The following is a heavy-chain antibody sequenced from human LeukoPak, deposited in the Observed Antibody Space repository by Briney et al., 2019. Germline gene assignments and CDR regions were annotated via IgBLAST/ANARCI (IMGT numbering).Heavy chain of an antibody. J-gene: IGHJ4*02. V-gene: IGHV4-39*07. CDR2: ISYSGST. Sequence: SETLSLTCTVSGASISSSSYSWAWVRQPPGKGLEWIGNISYSGSTSYNPSLKSRVTISVDTSTNQFSLKLSSVTAADTAVYYCARGDDSSGYYDYWGQGTLVTVSS. D-gene: IGHD3-22*01. CDR3: ARGDDSSGYYDY. CDR1: GASISSSSYS.